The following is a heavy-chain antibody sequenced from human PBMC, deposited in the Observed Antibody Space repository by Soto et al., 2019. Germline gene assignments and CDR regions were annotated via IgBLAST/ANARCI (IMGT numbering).Heavy chain of an antibody. CDR1: GGSVNSGGYY. CDR3: ARGDHGPRRFYFDT. CDR2: IFYNGGT. D-gene: IGHD2-8*01. Sequence: SETLSLTCTVSGGSVNSGGYYWSWIRQPPGKGLEWIGFIFYNGGTSYNPSLGSRVTISADTSKTLFSLNLNFVTAADTAVYYCARGDHGPRRFYFDTRGQGTLVTVSS. J-gene: IGHJ4*02. V-gene: IGHV4-61*03.